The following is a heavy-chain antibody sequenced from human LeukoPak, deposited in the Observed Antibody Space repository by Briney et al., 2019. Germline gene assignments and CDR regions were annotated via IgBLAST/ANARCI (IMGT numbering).Heavy chain of an antibody. J-gene: IGHJ4*02. V-gene: IGHV3-64*01. D-gene: IGHD5/OR15-5a*01. CDR1: GFTFSRYA. CDR2: ISSNGDST. CDR3: ARDLPLVDY. Sequence: GGSPRLSCAASGFTFSRYAMHWVRQAPGKGLEYVSAISSNGDSTYYANSVKDGFIISRDNSNNTLYLQMGSLRSDDTAVYYCARDLPLVDYWGQGTLVTVSS.